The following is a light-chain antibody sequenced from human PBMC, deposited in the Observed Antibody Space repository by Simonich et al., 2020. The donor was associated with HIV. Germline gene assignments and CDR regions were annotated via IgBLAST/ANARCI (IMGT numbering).Light chain of an antibody. J-gene: IGKJ4*01. CDR3: QQYYSYPLT. Sequence: DSQMTQSPSTLSASVGDRVTITCRASQSISSWLAWYQQKPGKVPKLLIYKASSLESGVPSRFSGSGSGTDFTLTISCLQSEDFATYYCQQYYSYPLTFGGGTKVEIK. V-gene: IGKV1-5*03. CDR2: KAS. CDR1: QSISSW.